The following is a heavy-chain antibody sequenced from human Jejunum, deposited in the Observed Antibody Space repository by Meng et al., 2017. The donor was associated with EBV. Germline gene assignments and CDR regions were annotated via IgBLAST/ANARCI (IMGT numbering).Heavy chain of an antibody. J-gene: IGHJ4*02. CDR2: ITPTPGTP. CDR3: APGPANDYRSSYYFDY. D-gene: IGHD4-11*01. Sequence: PVPSVNFSSHSSPSPFPTYPFTSFPPAPGPALAFLVCITPTPGTPTYAQDFTGRFVFSLDTTVSTAYLQISSLKAEDTAVYYCAPGPANDYRSSYYFDYWGQGTLVTVSS. CDR1: PSPFPTYP. V-gene: IGHV7-4-1*02.